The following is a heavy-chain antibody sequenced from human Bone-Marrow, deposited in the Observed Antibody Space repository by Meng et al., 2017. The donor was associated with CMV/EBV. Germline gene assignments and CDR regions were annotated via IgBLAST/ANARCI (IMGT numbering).Heavy chain of an antibody. J-gene: IGHJ4*02. CDR1: GFTFSSYA. D-gene: IGHD4-23*01. CDR3: ASMVGGGYFDY. Sequence: ETLSLTCAASGFTFSSYAMSWVRQAPGKGLEWVANIKQDGSEKYYVDSVKGRFTISRDNSKNTLYLQMNSLRAEDTAVYYCASMVGGGYFDYWGQGTLVTVSS. V-gene: IGHV3-7*03. CDR2: IKQDGSEK.